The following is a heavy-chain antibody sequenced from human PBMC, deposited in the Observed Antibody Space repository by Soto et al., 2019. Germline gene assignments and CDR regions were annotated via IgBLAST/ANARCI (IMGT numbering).Heavy chain of an antibody. V-gene: IGHV3-7*01. Sequence: GGSLRLSCAASGFTFTDYWMSWLHQAPGKGLEWVANINQDGSERYYLDSVKGRFTISRDNAKDSLYLQMNSLRFEDTAVYYYARDTWHDYWGQGTLVTISS. CDR1: GFTFTDYW. CDR3: ARDTWHDY. CDR2: INQDGSER. J-gene: IGHJ4*02.